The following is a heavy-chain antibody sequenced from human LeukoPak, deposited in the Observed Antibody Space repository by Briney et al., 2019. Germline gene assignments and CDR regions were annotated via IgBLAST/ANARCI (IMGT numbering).Heavy chain of an antibody. CDR1: GFIFSSYA. J-gene: IGHJ3*02. D-gene: IGHD3-22*01. CDR2: ISGSGGST. V-gene: IGHV3-23*01. Sequence: GGSLRLSCAASGFIFSSYAMSWVRQAPGKGLEWVSTISGSGGSTYYADSVKGRFTVSRDNSKNTLYLQMRGLRAEDTAAYYCAKAHVIGVVGIGFDIWGRGTKVTVSS. CDR3: AKAHVIGVVGIGFDI.